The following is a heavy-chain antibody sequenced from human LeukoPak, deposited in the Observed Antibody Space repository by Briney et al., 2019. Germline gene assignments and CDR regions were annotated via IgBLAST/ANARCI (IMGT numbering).Heavy chain of an antibody. D-gene: IGHD6-19*01. V-gene: IGHV3-48*01. J-gene: IGHJ6*02. Sequence: GGSLRLSCAASGFTFSSYSMNWVRQAPGKGLEWVSYISSSSSTIYYADSVKGRFTISRDNAKNSLYLQMNSLRAEDTAVYYCATDKAIAVAGTNYYYYGMDVWGQGTTVTVSS. CDR1: GFTFSSYS. CDR2: ISSSSSTI. CDR3: ATDKAIAVAGTNYYYYGMDV.